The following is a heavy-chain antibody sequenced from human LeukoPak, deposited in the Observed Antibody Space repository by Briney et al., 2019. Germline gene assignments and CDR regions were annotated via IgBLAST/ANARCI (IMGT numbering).Heavy chain of an antibody. CDR3: ARDPGYSNSPYYLDY. D-gene: IGHD5-12*01. V-gene: IGHV3-30-3*01. Sequence: GGSLRLSCAASGFTFSSYAMHWVRQAPGKGLEWVAVISYDGSNKYYADSVKGRFTISRDNSKNTLYLQMNSLRAEDTAVYYCARDPGYSNSPYYLDYWGQGTLATVSS. CDR2: ISYDGSNK. J-gene: IGHJ4*02. CDR1: GFTFSSYA.